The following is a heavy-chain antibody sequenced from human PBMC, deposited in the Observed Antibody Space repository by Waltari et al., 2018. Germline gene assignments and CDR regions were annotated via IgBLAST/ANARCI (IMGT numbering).Heavy chain of an antibody. J-gene: IGHJ3*02. Sequence: EVQLLESGGGLVQPGGSLRLSCSATGFTFGSYPIRWVPQAPGQGLEWVLAISGSGGRTYYADTEKGRFTISRDNSKNTLYLQMNSLRAEDTAVYYCAKDQLSSAPGAFDIWGQGTMVTVSS. CDR1: GFTFGSYP. D-gene: IGHD6-25*01. CDR3: AKDQLSSAPGAFDI. V-gene: IGHV3-23*01. CDR2: ISGSGGRT.